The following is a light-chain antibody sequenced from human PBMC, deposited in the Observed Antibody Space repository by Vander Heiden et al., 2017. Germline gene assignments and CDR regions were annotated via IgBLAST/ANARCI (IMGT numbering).Light chain of an antibody. Sequence: QSALTPPASVSGSPGPSITISCTGTRRDVGGYNYVSWDQQHPGKAPKRMIYDVSSRPSGVSDRFSASKSGNTASLTISGLQAEDEADYYCSSYTSDTTPFVFGTGTKVTVL. J-gene: IGLJ1*01. CDR2: DVS. CDR1: RRDVGGYNY. V-gene: IGLV2-14*03. CDR3: SSYTSDTTPFV.